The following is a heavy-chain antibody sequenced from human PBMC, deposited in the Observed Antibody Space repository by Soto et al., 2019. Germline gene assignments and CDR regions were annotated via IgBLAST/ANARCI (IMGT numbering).Heavy chain of an antibody. Sequence: QVQLVESGGGVVQPGRSLRLSCAASGFTFSSYAMHWVRQAPGKGLEWVAVISYDGSNKYYADSVKGRFTISRENSKNTLYLQMNSLRAEDTAVYYCARSQLLWFGELLSHFDYWGQGTLVTVSS. V-gene: IGHV3-30-3*01. CDR2: ISYDGSNK. CDR1: GFTFSSYA. D-gene: IGHD3-10*01. J-gene: IGHJ4*02. CDR3: ARSQLLWFGELLSHFDY.